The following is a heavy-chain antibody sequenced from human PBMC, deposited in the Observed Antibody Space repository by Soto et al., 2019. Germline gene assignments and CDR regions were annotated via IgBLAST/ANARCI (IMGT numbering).Heavy chain of an antibody. V-gene: IGHV3-30-3*01. CDR1: GFTFSSYA. D-gene: IGHD2-2*01. CDR2: ISYDGSNK. Sequence: PGGSLRLSCAASGFTFSSYAMHWVRQAPGKGLEWVAVISYDGSNKYYADSVKGRFTISRDNSKNTLYLQMNSLRAEDTAVYYCARDRRHQLPDYWGQGTLVTVSS. J-gene: IGHJ4*02. CDR3: ARDRRHQLPDY.